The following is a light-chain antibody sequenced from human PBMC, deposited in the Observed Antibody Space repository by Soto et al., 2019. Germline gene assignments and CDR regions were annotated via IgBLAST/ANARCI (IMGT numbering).Light chain of an antibody. CDR3: QQYSSYST. CDR2: DAS. J-gene: IGKJ4*01. V-gene: IGKV1-5*01. Sequence: DIQMTQSPSTLSASVGDRVSITCRASQSISSWFAWYQQKPGKAPNLLIYDASILESGVPSRFSGSGSGTDFTLTISSLQPDDFATYYCQQYSSYSTFGGGTKVEIK. CDR1: QSISSW.